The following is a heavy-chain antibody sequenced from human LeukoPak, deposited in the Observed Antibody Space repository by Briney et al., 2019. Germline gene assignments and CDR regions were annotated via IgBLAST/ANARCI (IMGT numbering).Heavy chain of an antibody. CDR1: GYSISSGYY. J-gene: IGHJ4*02. D-gene: IGHD5-18*01. CDR2: IYYSGST. V-gene: IGHV4-38-2*02. Sequence: SETLSLTCTVSGYSISSGYYWGWIRQPPGKGLEWIGSIYYSGSTYYNPSLKSRVTISVDTSKNQFSLKLSSVTAADTAVYYCAREDTAMVIDWGQGTLVTVSS. CDR3: AREDTAMVID.